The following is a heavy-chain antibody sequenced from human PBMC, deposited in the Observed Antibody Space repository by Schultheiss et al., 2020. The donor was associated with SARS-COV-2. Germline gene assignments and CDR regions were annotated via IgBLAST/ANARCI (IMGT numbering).Heavy chain of an antibody. V-gene: IGHV1-3*04. J-gene: IGHJ6*02. CDR1: GYTFSTYA. CDR3: ATGRSSSWPGGYYYGMDV. D-gene: IGHD6-13*01. CDR2: INTGNGNT. Sequence: ASVKVSCKTSGYTFSTYAMHWVRQAPGQRLEWMGWINTGNGNTKYSHKFQGRVTITRDTSASTAYMELSSLRSEDTAVYYCATGRSSSWPGGYYYGMDVWGQGTTVTVSS.